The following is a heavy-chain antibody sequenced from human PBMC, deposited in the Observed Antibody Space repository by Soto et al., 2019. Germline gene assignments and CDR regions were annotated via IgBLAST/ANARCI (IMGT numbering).Heavy chain of an antibody. CDR3: VRPYYSSSWFPFDR. D-gene: IGHD6-13*01. CDR2: IDSGDGTT. J-gene: IGHJ4*02. V-gene: IGHV3-11*01. Sequence: PGGSLRLSCTGSGFDFGDYYMSWIRQAPGKGLEWVSYIDSGDGTTYYTDSVKGQFTISRDNAKKTVYLQMSSLRVEDTALYYCVRPYYSSSWFPFDRWGQGTLVTVSS. CDR1: GFDFGDYY.